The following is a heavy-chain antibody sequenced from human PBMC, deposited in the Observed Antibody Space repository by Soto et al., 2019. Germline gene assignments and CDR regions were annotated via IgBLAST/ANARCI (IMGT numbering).Heavy chain of an antibody. CDR1: GYTFTGYY. CDR3: ARVPSGYCSGGSCYSNYYYGMDV. CDR2: INPNSGGT. V-gene: IGHV1-2*02. Sequence: ASVKVSCKASGYTFTGYYMHWVRQAPGQGLEWMGWINPNSGGTNYAQKFRGRVTMTRDTSISTAYMELSRLRSDDTAVYYCARVPSGYCSGGSCYSNYYYGMDVWGQGTTVTVSS. D-gene: IGHD2-15*01. J-gene: IGHJ6*02.